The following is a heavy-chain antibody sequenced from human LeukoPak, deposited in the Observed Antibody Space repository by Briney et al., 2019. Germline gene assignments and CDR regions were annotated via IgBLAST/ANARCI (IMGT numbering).Heavy chain of an antibody. CDR2: ISGSGGST. V-gene: IGHV3-23*01. J-gene: IGHJ4*02. D-gene: IGHD5-12*01. Sequence: PGGSLRLSCAASGFTFSSYAMSWVRQAPGKGLEWVSAISGSGGSTYYADPVKGRFTISRDNSKNTLYLQMNSLRAEDTAVYYCAKDLGYSGYDSLDYWGQGTLVTVSS. CDR3: AKDLGYSGYDSLDY. CDR1: GFTFSSYA.